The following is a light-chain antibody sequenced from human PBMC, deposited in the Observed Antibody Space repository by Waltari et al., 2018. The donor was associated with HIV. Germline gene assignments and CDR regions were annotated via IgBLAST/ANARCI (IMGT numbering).Light chain of an antibody. CDR2: DVN. Sequence: QSALTQPHSVSGSPGQPLTISCAGTSSYVDPFVSWYQQHPGKAPQVIIYDVNNRPSGVPDRFSGSKSGNTAFLTISGLQAEDEAEYHCCSHAGNFIFAFGTGTKVTVL. CDR3: CSHAGNFIFA. CDR1: SSYVDPF. V-gene: IGLV2-11*01. J-gene: IGLJ1*01.